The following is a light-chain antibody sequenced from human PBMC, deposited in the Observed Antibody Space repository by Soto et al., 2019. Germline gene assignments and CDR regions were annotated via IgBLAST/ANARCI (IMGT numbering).Light chain of an antibody. CDR1: QSVSSNY. Sequence: EIVLTQTPGTLSLSPGERATLSCRASQSVSSNYLAWYQRKPGQAPRLLIYGASSSATGIPNRFSGSGSGTDFTLTITRLEPEEFAVYYFHQYGSSPPTFGQGTKVEIK. V-gene: IGKV3-20*01. CDR2: GAS. J-gene: IGKJ1*01. CDR3: HQYGSSPPT.